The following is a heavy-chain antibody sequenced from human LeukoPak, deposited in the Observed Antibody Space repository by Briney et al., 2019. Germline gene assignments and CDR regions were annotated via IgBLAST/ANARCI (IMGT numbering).Heavy chain of an antibody. CDR1: GFTFNNYA. J-gene: IGHJ4*02. CDR2: INGGSGNS. CDR3: AKGQGYNYGDSIDY. D-gene: IGHD5-18*01. V-gene: IGHV3-23*01. Sequence: GGSLRLSCAASGFTFNNYAMTWVRQAPGKGLEWVSVINGGSGNSYYADSVKGRFTVSGDNSKNTLYLQLNSLRDEDTAVYYCAKGQGYNYGDSIDYWGQGTLVTVSS.